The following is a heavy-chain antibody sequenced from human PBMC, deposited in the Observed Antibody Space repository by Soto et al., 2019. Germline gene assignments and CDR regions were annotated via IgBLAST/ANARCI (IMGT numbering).Heavy chain of an antibody. D-gene: IGHD2-15*01. J-gene: IGHJ4*02. Sequence: GGSLRLSCAASGFTFSSYGMHWVRQAPGKGLEWVAIISYDGSSKYYADSVKGRFTISRDNSKNTLYLQMNSLRAEDTAMYYCAKGARRWFLHQTGFDFWGLGTLVTVSS. CDR3: AKGARRWFLHQTGFDF. V-gene: IGHV3-30*18. CDR1: GFTFSSYG. CDR2: ISYDGSSK.